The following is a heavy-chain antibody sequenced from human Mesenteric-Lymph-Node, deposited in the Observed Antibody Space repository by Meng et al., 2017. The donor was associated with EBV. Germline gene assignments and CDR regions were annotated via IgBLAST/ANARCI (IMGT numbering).Heavy chain of an antibody. CDR3: ARDLVTGTLEY. J-gene: IGHJ4*02. V-gene: IGHV3-21*01. CDR1: SFTFMSYS. CDR2: ISSSSRSI. D-gene: IGHD1-20*01. Sequence: EVHLVESGGXXXXXGXAVXLSWVASSFTFMSYSMSWVRQAPGKGLEWVSSISSSSRSIYYSDSVKGRFTISRDNTENSLYLQMNSLRAEDTAVYYCARDLVTGTLEYWGQGTLVTVSS.